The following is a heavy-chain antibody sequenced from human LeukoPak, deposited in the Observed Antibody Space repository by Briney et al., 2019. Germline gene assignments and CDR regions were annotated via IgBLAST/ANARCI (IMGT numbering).Heavy chain of an antibody. D-gene: IGHD2-2*01. V-gene: IGHV4-39*01. Sequence: SETLSPTCTVSGGSISSSSYYWGWIRQPPGKGLEWIGSIYYSGSTYYHPSLKSRVTISVDTSKNQFSLKLSSVTAADTAVYYCARSVCSSTICPFDHWGQGTVVTVSS. CDR2: IYYSGST. CDR3: ARSVCSSTICPFDH. CDR1: GGSISSSSYY. J-gene: IGHJ4*02.